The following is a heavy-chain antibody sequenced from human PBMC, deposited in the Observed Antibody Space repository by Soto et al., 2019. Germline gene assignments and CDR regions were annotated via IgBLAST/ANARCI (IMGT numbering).Heavy chain of an antibody. CDR2: ISGSGATI. J-gene: IGHJ4*02. V-gene: IGHV3-23*01. Sequence: GGSLRLSCGASGFSIKNYAMSWVRQAPGKGLEWVSVISGSGATIYYAGSVKGRFSISRDSLKNTVYLQMNSLRPEDTAVYYCAKDQVEYCSAASCFGAFDYWGQGTLVTLSS. CDR3: AKDQVEYCSAASCFGAFDY. CDR1: GFSIKNYA. D-gene: IGHD2-2*01.